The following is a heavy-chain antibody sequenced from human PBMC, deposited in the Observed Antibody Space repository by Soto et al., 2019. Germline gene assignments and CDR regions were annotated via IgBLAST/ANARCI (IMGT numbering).Heavy chain of an antibody. V-gene: IGHV1-18*01. CDR1: GYTFTSYG. Sequence: ASVKVSCKASGYTFTSYGISWVRQAPGQGLEWMGWISAYNGNTNYAQKLQGRVTMTTDTSTSTAYMELRSLRSDDTAVYYCARDLFPRGSYNTELVLPIKTIELVDYWGQGTLVTVSS. J-gene: IGHJ4*02. D-gene: IGHD1-26*01. CDR3: ARDLFPRGSYNTELVLPIKTIELVDY. CDR2: ISAYNGNT.